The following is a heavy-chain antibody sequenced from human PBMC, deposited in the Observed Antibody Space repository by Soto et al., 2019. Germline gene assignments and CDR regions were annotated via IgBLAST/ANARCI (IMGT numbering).Heavy chain of an antibody. D-gene: IGHD2-15*01. CDR1: GYTFTSYG. Sequence: ASVKVSCKASGYTFTSYGISWVRQAPGQGLEWMGWISANSGNTKFAQKLQGRVTMTTDTSTSTAHMELRSLRSDDTVVYYCAREGGSYSWFDPWGQGTLVTVSS. J-gene: IGHJ5*02. CDR3: AREGGSYSWFDP. V-gene: IGHV1-18*04. CDR2: ISANSGNT.